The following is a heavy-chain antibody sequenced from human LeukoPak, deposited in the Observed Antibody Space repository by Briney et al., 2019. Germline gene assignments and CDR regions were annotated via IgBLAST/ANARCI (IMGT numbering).Heavy chain of an antibody. CDR2: ISVTGDDT. CDR3: AREWSLLRRFDY. J-gene: IGHJ4*02. CDR1: GFKFDNYE. D-gene: IGHD3-22*01. V-gene: IGHV3-23*01. Sequence: PGGSLRLSCAASGFKFDNYEMSWVRQAPGKGLEWVSTISVTGDDTYYADSVKGRFTISRDKFKNTVSLEMNSLRGEDTAVYYCAREWSLLRRFDYWGQGTLVTVSS.